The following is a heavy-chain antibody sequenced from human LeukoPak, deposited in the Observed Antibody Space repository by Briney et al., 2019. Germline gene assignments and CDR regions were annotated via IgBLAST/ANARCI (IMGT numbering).Heavy chain of an antibody. CDR2: IKQEESEK. J-gene: IGHJ4*02. CDR1: GFTFGSYW. Sequence: PGGSPRVSCAAPGFTFGSYWNRWVRQAPGKGLEWVSNIKQEESEKYYVDSVKGRFSISRDNARNSMYLQINSLRAEDTAVYHCARGNDYGDHVGIYFDSWGQGTLVTVSS. V-gene: IGHV3-7*03. D-gene: IGHD4-17*01. CDR3: ARGNDYGDHVGIYFDS.